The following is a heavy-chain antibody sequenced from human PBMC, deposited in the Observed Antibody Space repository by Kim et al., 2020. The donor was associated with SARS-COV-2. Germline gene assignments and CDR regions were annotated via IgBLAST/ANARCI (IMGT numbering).Heavy chain of an antibody. CDR3: ARGRARGSGGYIFFRAHLSPYFDY. Sequence: GGSLRLSCAASGFTVSSNYMSWVRQAPGKGLEWVSVIYSGGSTHYADSVKGRFTISRDNSKNTLYLQMNSLRAEDTAVYYCARGRARGSGGYIFFRAHLSPYFDYWGHGTLVTVSS. D-gene: IGHD3-10*01. V-gene: IGHV3-66*02. CDR1: GFTVSSNY. J-gene: IGHJ4*01. CDR2: IYSGGST.